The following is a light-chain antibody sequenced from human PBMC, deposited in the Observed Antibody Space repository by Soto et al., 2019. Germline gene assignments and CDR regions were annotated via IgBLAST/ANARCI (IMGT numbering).Light chain of an antibody. J-gene: IGKJ4*01. CDR1: QGISSY. V-gene: IGKV1-8*01. CDR3: QQYYSYPLA. Sequence: AIRMTQSPSSLSASTGDRVTITCRASQGISSYLAWYQQKPGKAPKLLIYAASTLQSGVPSRFSGSGYGTDFTLTISCLQSEDVATYYCQQYYSYPLAFGGGTKVEIK. CDR2: AAS.